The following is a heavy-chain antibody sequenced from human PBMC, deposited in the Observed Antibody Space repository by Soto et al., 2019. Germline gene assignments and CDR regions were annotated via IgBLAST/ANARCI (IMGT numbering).Heavy chain of an antibody. CDR2: IWYDGSIK. J-gene: IGHJ6*02. CDR1: GFTFNTYG. Sequence: GGSLRLSCAASGFTFNTYGMHWVRQIPGKGLQWVAIIWYDGSIKYYADSVKGRFTISRDNSRNTLYLQMNSLRDEDTAVYYWARIDCTGNNSSPYYHYGMDVWGQGTTVTVSS. CDR3: ARIDCTGNNSSPYYHYGMDV. D-gene: IGHD2-8*02. V-gene: IGHV3-33*01.